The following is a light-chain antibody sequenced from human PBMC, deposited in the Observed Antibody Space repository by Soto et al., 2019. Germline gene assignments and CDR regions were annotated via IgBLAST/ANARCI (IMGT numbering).Light chain of an antibody. Sequence: DIQMTQSPSSLSASVGEEVTVTCRASHTIMTYLNWYQLKPGKPPRLLIYAASSLQSGVPSRFSGSGSGTDFTLTINSLQPEDFATYSCQQSYNSPQTFGQGTKVDI. V-gene: IGKV1-39*01. CDR3: QQSYNSPQT. CDR1: HTIMTY. CDR2: AAS. J-gene: IGKJ1*01.